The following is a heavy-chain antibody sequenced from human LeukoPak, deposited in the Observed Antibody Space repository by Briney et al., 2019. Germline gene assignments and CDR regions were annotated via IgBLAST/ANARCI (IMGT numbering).Heavy chain of an antibody. J-gene: IGHJ4*02. D-gene: IGHD6-19*01. V-gene: IGHV3-23*01. CDR1: GFTFSSYS. CDR2: ISGSGGST. CDR3: AKGPSGWSQFYYFDY. Sequence: GGSLRLSCAASGFTFSSYSMNWVRQAPGKGLEWVSAISGSGGSTYYADSVKGRFTISRDNSKNTLYLQMNSLRAEDTAAYYCAKGPSGWSQFYYFDYWGQRTLVTVSS.